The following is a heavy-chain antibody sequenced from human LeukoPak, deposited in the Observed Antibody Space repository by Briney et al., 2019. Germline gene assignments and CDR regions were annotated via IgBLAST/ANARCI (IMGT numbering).Heavy chain of an antibody. CDR2: IYSGGST. V-gene: IGHV3-53*01. CDR3: ARAAAGDGSEFDP. Sequence: GGSLRLSCAASGFTVSSNYMSWVRQAPGKGLEWVSVIYSGGSTYYADSVKGRFTISRDNSKNTLYLHMNSLRAEDTAVYYCARAAAGDGSEFDPWGQGTLVTVSS. D-gene: IGHD7-27*01. CDR1: GFTVSSNY. J-gene: IGHJ5*02.